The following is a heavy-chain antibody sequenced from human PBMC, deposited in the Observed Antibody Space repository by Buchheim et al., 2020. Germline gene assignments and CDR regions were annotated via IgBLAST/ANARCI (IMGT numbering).Heavy chain of an antibody. J-gene: IGHJ4*02. Sequence: EVQLVESGGGLVKPGGSLRLSCAASGFTFNTYTMNWVRQAPGMGLEWVSYIRSTSSYIYYADSVKGRFTISRDNTNDSHFLKMNSLRVEDTALYYCARDDFSGAMPAAIDYWGQGTL. D-gene: IGHD2-2*01. V-gene: IGHV3-21*01. CDR3: ARDDFSGAMPAAIDY. CDR2: IRSTSSYI. CDR1: GFTFNTYT.